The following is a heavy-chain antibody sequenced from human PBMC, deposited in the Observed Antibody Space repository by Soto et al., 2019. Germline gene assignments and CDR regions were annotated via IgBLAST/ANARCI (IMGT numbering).Heavy chain of an antibody. J-gene: IGHJ5*02. CDR2: INHSGST. CDR3: ARRRYRGYDTTLFDP. V-gene: IGHV4-34*01. D-gene: IGHD5-12*01. CDR1: GGSFSGYY. Sequence: SETLSLTCAVYGGSFSGYYWSWMRQPPGKGLEWIGEINHSGSTNYNPSLKSRVTISVDTSKSQFSLKLSSVTAADTAVYYCARRRYRGYDTTLFDPWGQGTLVTVSS.